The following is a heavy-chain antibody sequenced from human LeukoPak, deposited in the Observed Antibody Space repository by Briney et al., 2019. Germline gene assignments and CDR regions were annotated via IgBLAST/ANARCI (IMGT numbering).Heavy chain of an antibody. CDR2: INHSGST. CDR1: GGSFSGYY. V-gene: IGHV4-34*01. Sequence: PSETLSLTCAVYGGSFSGYYWSWIRQPPGKGLEWIGEINHSGSTNYNPSLKSRVTISVDTSKNQFSLKLSSVTAADTAVYYCARDREGCLDYWGQGTLVTVSS. D-gene: IGHD1-26*01. J-gene: IGHJ4*02. CDR3: ARDREGCLDY.